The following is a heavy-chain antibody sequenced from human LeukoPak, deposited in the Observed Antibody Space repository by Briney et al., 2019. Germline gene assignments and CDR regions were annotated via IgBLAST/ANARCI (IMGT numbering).Heavy chain of an antibody. V-gene: IGHV4-39*07. D-gene: IGHD3-10*01. CDR1: GGSISTSNYY. CDR3: ARDRPLSSSGSDAFDI. Sequence: PSETLSLTCTVSGGSISTSNYYWGWIRQPPGKGLEWIGNIFYSGSTYYSPSLRSRVTISLDTSRNQFSLKLNSVTAADTAVYYCARDRPLSSSGSDAFDIWGQGTRVTVSS. CDR2: IFYSGST. J-gene: IGHJ3*02.